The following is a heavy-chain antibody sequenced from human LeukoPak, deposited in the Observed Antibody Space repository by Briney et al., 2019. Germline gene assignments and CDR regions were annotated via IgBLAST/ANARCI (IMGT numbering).Heavy chain of an antibody. V-gene: IGHV3-23*01. CDR1: GFTFSTYA. D-gene: IGHD3-9*01. CDR2: ISGSGDST. J-gene: IGHJ4*02. CDR3: AKDPERHYDILTGYPDPFDS. Sequence: WGSLRLSCAASGFTFSTYAMSWVRQAPGKGLEWVSSISGSGDSTYYADSVEGRFTISRDNSKNTLSLQMNRLGADDTAVYYCAKDPERHYDILTGYPDPFDSWSQGTLVTVSS.